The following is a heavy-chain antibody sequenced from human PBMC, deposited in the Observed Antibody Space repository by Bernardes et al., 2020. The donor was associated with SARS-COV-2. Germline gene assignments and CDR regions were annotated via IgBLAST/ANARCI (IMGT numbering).Heavy chain of an antibody. CDR3: ARDWEYSSSFWPRPQFLYYYNGLDV. Sequence: ASVKVSCKASGYTFTNYAISWVRQAPGQGLEWMGWISTYNDNTNYAQKLLGRVTMTTDTSTSTAYMELRSLRSDDTAVYYCARDWEYSSSFWPRPQFLYYYNGLDVWGQGTTVTVSS. D-gene: IGHD6-6*01. J-gene: IGHJ6*02. V-gene: IGHV1-18*01. CDR2: ISTYNDNT. CDR1: GYTFTNYA.